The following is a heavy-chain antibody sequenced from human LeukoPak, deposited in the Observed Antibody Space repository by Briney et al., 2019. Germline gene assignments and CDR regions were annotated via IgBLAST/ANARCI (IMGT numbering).Heavy chain of an antibody. CDR1: GSSLSSAYW. CDR3: AKETDYSHPNWFDP. Sequence: ASETLSLTCAVSGSSLSSAYWWSWVRQSPGMGLEWIGQVSYSGTTKYTASLRSRLFISVDRSKNQFSLEMNSMTAADTAVYFCAKETDYSHPNWFDPWGQGILVTVSS. V-gene: IGHV4-4*02. CDR2: VSYSGTT. J-gene: IGHJ5*02. D-gene: IGHD4-11*01.